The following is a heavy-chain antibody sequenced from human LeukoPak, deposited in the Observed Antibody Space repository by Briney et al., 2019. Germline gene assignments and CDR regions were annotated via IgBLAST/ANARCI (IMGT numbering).Heavy chain of an antibody. CDR3: ARGGYCRGGSCDALFDY. J-gene: IGHJ4*02. D-gene: IGHD2-15*01. CDR2: IYYTGTT. CDR1: GGSISSGGCY. V-gene: IGHV4-31*03. Sequence: SETLSLTCPVSGGSISSGGCYWTWIRQSPGKGLEWIGYIYYTGTTYYNPSLKSRVTISVDKSNNQFALKLSSVTAADTAVYYCARGGYCRGGSCDALFDYWGQGILITVSS.